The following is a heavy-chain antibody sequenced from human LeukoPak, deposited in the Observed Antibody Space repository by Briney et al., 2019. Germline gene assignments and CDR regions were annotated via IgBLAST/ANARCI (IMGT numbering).Heavy chain of an antibody. J-gene: IGHJ4*02. D-gene: IGHD6-19*01. Sequence: ASVKVSCKASGYTFTSYDINWVRQATGQGLEWMGWMNPNSGNTGYAQEFQGRVTMTRNTSISTAYMELSSLRSEDTAVYYCARGAARKQWLVQDYWGQGTLVTVSS. CDR3: ARGAARKQWLVQDY. V-gene: IGHV1-8*01. CDR1: GYTFTSYD. CDR2: MNPNSGNT.